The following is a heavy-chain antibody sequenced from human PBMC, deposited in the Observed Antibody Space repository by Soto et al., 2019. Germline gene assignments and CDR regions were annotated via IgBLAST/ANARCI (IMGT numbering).Heavy chain of an antibody. V-gene: IGHV4-31*02. CDR3: ARGSWYSSYYFAY. Sequence: SQTLPLTCTVSGGSXSSRGDYWSLIRQHPGKGLEWIGYIYYSGSTYYNPSLKSRVTISVDTSKNQFSLKLSSVTSADTAVYYCARGSWYSSYYFAYWGQGTLVTVSS. D-gene: IGHD2-21*01. CDR1: GGSXSSRGDY. CDR2: IYYSGST. J-gene: IGHJ4*02.